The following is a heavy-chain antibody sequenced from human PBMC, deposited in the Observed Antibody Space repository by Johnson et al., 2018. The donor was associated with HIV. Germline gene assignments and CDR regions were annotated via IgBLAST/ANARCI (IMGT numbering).Heavy chain of an antibody. Sequence: MLLVESGGGVVRPGGSMRLSCAASGFIFDDYGMSWVRQAPGKGLEWVSSIRGSGGTTYYADSVKGRFAISRDNSGNTLFLQMNSLGAEDTAVYYCARDRTSRQGGAFDIWGQGTMVTVSS. J-gene: IGHJ3*02. CDR3: ARDRTSRQGGAFDI. CDR1: GFIFDDYG. CDR2: IRGSGGTT. V-gene: IGHV3-23*04.